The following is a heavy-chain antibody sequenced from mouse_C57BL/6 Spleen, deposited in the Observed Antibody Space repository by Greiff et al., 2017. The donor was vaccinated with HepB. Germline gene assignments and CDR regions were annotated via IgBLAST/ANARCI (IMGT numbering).Heavy chain of an antibody. CDR2: ISSGSSTI. CDR1: GFTFSDYG. D-gene: IGHD1-1*01. CDR3: AGRGYYEQFAY. J-gene: IGHJ3*01. Sequence: EVMLVESGGGLVKPGGSLKLSCAASGFTFSDYGMHWVRQAPEKGLEWVAYISSGSSTIYYADTVKGRFTISRDNAKNTLFLQMTSLRSEDTAMYYCAGRGYYEQFAYWGQGTLVTVSA. V-gene: IGHV5-17*01.